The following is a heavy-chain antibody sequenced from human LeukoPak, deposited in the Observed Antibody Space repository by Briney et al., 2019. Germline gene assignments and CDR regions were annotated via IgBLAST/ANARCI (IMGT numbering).Heavy chain of an antibody. CDR2: IRKKDKSYTT. J-gene: IGHJ3*02. CDR3: SRDGSSSDWSAFDI. V-gene: IGHV3-72*01. CDR1: GFTFSDYL. Sequence: PGGSLRLSCAASGFTFSDYLMDWVRQAPGKGLEWVGRIRKKDKSYTTQYAPSVEGRFTISRDDSKSSLYLQMNSLKTEDTAVYYCSRDGSSSDWSAFDIWGQGTMVTVSS. D-gene: IGHD6-25*01.